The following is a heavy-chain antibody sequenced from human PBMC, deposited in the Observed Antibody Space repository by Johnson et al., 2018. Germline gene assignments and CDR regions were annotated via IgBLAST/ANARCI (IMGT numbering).Heavy chain of an antibody. Sequence: VQLVESGGGLVQPGGSLRLSCAASGFTFSSYWMSWVRQAPGKGLEWVANIKQDGSEKYYVDSVKGRFTISRDNAKNSLYLQMNSLRAEDTAVDYCAREGDFWSGLGVYYYYYYGMDVWGQGTTVTVSS. CDR1: GFTFSSYW. D-gene: IGHD3-3*01. V-gene: IGHV3-7*01. CDR3: AREGDFWSGLGVYYYYYYGMDV. J-gene: IGHJ6*02. CDR2: IKQDGSEK.